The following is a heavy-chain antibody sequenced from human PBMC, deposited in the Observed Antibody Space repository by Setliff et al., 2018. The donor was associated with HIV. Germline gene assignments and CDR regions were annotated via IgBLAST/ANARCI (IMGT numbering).Heavy chain of an antibody. D-gene: IGHD1-26*01. CDR1: GFTFSSYG. CDR2: ISTGGSFI. V-gene: IGHV3-21*05. CDR3: ARGLGARDAFDI. J-gene: IGHJ3*02. Sequence: PGGSLRLSCAASGFTFSSYGMHWVRQAPGKGLEWVSYISTGGSFIYYADSVKGRFTISRDNAKNSLSLQMNNLRAEDRAVYYCARGLGARDAFDIWGQGTMVTVSS.